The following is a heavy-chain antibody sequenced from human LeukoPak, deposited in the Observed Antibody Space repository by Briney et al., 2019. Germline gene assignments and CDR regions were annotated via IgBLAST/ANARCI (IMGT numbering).Heavy chain of an antibody. Sequence: GGSLRLSCAASGFTFSNALTSWVRQAPGKGLEWVSVIYSGGDTYYADSVKGRFTSSRDNSKNTLYLQMSSLRAEDTAVYYCAAAEGNYYSDYWGQGTLVTVSS. CDR2: IYSGGDT. CDR1: GFTFSNAL. J-gene: IGHJ4*02. V-gene: IGHV3-53*01. D-gene: IGHD1-7*01. CDR3: AAAEGNYYSDY.